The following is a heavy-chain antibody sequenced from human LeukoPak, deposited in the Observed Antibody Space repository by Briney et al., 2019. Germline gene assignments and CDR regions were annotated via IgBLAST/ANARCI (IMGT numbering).Heavy chain of an antibody. CDR3: ARGEVALNWFDP. D-gene: IGHD2-15*01. Sequence: PSETLSLTCTVSGGSISSYYWTWIRQPPGQGLWWIAYIYYSGSTNYNPSLKSRVTISVDKSKNQFSLKLRSVTAADTAVYYCARGEVALNWFDPWGQGTLVTVSS. CDR2: IYYSGST. J-gene: IGHJ5*02. V-gene: IGHV4-59*01. CDR1: GGSISSYY.